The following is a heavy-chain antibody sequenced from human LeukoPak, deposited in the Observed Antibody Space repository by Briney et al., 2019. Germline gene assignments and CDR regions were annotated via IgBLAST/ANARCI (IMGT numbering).Heavy chain of an antibody. J-gene: IGHJ3*02. CDR3: ARDQAPYYYDSRSSAFDI. Sequence: PGGSLRLSCAASGFTFSDYYMSWIRQAPGKGLEWVSYISSSGSTIYYADSVKGRSTISRDNAKNSLYLQMNSLRAEDTAVYYCARDQAPYYYDSRSSAFDIWGQGTMVTVSS. CDR2: ISSSGSTI. CDR1: GFTFSDYY. V-gene: IGHV3-11*01. D-gene: IGHD3-22*01.